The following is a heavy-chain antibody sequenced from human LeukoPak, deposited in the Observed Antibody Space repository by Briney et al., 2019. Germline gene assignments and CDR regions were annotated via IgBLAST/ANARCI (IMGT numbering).Heavy chain of an antibody. V-gene: IGHV3-30*02. CDR3: AKHYYDSSGYTGYFDY. Sequence: PGGSLRLSCAASGFTFSSYGMHWVRQAPGKGLEWVAFMRYDGSNKYYADSVKGRFTISRVNSKNTLYLQMNSLRAEDTAVYYCAKHYYDSSGYTGYFDYWGQGTLVTVSS. J-gene: IGHJ4*02. CDR2: MRYDGSNK. D-gene: IGHD3-22*01. CDR1: GFTFSSYG.